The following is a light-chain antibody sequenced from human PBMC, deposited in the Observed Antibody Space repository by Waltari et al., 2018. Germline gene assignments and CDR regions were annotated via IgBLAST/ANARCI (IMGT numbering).Light chain of an antibody. CDR3: QQYNVWPPWT. J-gene: IGKJ1*01. Sequence: ITQSPATLSVSAGARATLSCRASQGIHSDLAWYQQKPGQPPRLLIYSASTRATGVPARFTGSGSGTEFTLTVSSLQPEDSAVYYCQQYNVWPPWTFGQGTKVEIK. CDR2: SAS. CDR1: QGIHSD. V-gene: IGKV3-15*01.